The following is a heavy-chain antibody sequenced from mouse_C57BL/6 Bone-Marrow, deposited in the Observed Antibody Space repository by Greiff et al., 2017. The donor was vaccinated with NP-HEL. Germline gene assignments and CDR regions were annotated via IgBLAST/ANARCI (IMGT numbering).Heavy chain of an antibody. CDR2: IRSKSNNYAT. D-gene: IGHD4-1*01. CDR3: VRRNHWDPDLFAY. J-gene: IGHJ3*01. V-gene: IGHV10-1*01. Sequence: EVKLVESGGGLVQPKGSLKLSCAASGFSFNTYAMNWVRQAPGKGLEWVARIRSKSNNYATYYADSVKDRFTISRDDSESMLYLQMNNLKTEDTAMYYCVRRNHWDPDLFAYWGQGTLVTVSA. CDR1: GFSFNTYA.